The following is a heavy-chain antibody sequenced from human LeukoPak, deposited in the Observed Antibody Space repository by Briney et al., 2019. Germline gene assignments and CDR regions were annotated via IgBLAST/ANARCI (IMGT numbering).Heavy chain of an antibody. CDR3: ATVIYCSGGSCYPTFDY. CDR1: GYTLTELS. D-gene: IGHD2-15*01. CDR2: FDPEDGET. J-gene: IGHJ4*02. V-gene: IGHV1-24*01. Sequence: ASVKVSCKVSGYTLTELSMHWVRQAPGKGLEWMGGFDPEDGETIYAQKFQGRVTMTEDTSTDTAYMELSSLGSEDTAVYYCATVIYCSGGSCYPTFDYWGQGTLVTVSS.